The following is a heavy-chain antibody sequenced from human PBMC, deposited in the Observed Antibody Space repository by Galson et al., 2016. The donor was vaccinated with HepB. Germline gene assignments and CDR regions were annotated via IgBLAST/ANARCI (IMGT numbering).Heavy chain of an antibody. CDR2: IFSGGTT. J-gene: IGHJ4*02. CDR3: ARDSGYNEHGGFDD. D-gene: IGHD5-24*01. CDR1: GFTVGNTY. Sequence: SLRLSCAASGFTVGNTYMSWVRQFPGKGLECVSVIFSGGTTFYADSVMGRFTTSRDNSKNTLYLQMRNLRAEDSALYYCARDSGYNEHGGFDDWGQGTLVTVSS. V-gene: IGHV3-66*02.